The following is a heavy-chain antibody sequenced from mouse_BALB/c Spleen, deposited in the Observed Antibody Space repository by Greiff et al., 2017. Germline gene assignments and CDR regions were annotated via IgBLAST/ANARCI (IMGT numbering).Heavy chain of an antibody. D-gene: IGHD2-14*01. CDR2: IYPSTGYT. CDR1: GYTFTSYW. V-gene: IGHV1-7*01. J-gene: IGHJ4*01. Sequence: QVQLQQSGAELAKPGASVKMSCKASGYTFTSYWMHWVKQRPGQGLEWIGYIYPSTGYTEYNQKFKDKATLTADKSSSTAYMQLSSLTSEDSAVYYCARGYGAMDYWGQGTSVTVSS. CDR3: ARGYGAMDY.